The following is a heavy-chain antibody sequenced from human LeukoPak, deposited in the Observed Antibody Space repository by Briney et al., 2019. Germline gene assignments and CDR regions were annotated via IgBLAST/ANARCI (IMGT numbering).Heavy chain of an antibody. CDR3: ARTYYYDSSSTYNWFDP. V-gene: IGHV5-51*01. D-gene: IGHD3-22*01. J-gene: IGHJ5*02. CDR1: GXSFTSYW. Sequence: GESLKISCKGSGXSFTSYWIGWVRRMPGKGLEWMGIIYPGDSETRYSPSFQGQVTISVDKSISTAYLQWSGLKASDTAMYYCARTYYYDSSSTYNWFDPWGQGTLVTVSS. CDR2: IYPGDSET.